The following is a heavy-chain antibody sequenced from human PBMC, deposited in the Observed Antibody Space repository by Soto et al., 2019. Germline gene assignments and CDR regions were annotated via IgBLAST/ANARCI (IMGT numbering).Heavy chain of an antibody. V-gene: IGHV1-46*03. CDR3: AREVVAATLFLGY. D-gene: IGHD2-15*01. Sequence: VKVSCKASGYTFTGYYMHWVRQAPGQGLEWMGIINPSGGSTSYAQKFQGRVTMTRDTSTSTVYMELSSLRSEDTAVYYCAREVVAATLFLGYWGQGTLVTVSS. CDR1: GYTFTGYY. J-gene: IGHJ4*02. CDR2: INPSGGST.